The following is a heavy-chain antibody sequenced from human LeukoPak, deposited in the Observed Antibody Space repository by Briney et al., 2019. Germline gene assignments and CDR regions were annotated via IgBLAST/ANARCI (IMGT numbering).Heavy chain of an antibody. D-gene: IGHD2-2*01. CDR3: ARGRLYCSSTSCSDAFDI. CDR2: IDSSGNT. Sequence: PSETLSLTCTVSGGSISRYYWSWIRQPPGKGLEWIGYIDSSGNTDYNPSLKSPVTISVDMSKNQFSLKLSSVTAADTAVYYCARGRLYCSSTSCSDAFDIWGQGTMVTVSS. V-gene: IGHV4-4*09. J-gene: IGHJ3*02. CDR1: GGSISRYY.